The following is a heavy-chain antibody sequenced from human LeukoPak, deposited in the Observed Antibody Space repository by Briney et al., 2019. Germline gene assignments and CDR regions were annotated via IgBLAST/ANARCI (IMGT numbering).Heavy chain of an antibody. CDR1: GFTFSDHY. V-gene: IGHV3-72*01. CDR3: GRGFCSGTCYSGDY. J-gene: IGHJ4*02. CDR2: IRKNANGYTT. D-gene: IGHD2-15*01. Sequence: GGSLRLSCAASGFTFSDHYMDWVRQAPGKGLEWVARIRKNANGYTTEYAASVKGRFTISRDDSENSLYLQMDSLKTDDTAVYYCGRGFCSGTCYSGDYWGQGTLVTVSS.